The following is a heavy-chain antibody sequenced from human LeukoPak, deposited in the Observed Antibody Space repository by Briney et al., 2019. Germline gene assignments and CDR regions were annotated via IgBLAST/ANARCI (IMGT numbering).Heavy chain of an antibody. V-gene: IGHV3-30*04. J-gene: IGHJ4*02. D-gene: IGHD2-2*01. CDR3: AKDRLVVVPAAMPKARGLFDY. CDR1: GFTFSSYA. Sequence: PGGSLRLSCEASGFTFSSYAMHRVRQAPGKGLEWVAVIAFDGSNKYYADSVKGRLTISRDNSKNTLYLQMNSLRAEDTAVYYCAKDRLVVVPAAMPKARGLFDYWGQGTLVTVSS. CDR2: IAFDGSNK.